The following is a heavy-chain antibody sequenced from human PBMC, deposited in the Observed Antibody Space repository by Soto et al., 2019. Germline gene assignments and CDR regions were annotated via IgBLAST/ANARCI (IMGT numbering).Heavy chain of an antibody. CDR2: IYSTGTT. Sequence: PAEPLSLTCSVSGGSIRNYYWTWIRRPPGKGLEWIGYIYSTGTTKFNPSLRSRVTISVDTSRNQFSLDLKSVTAADTAIYYCAREVASYGSTYYDSWGQGTLVTVSS. J-gene: IGHJ4*02. CDR3: AREVASYGSTYYDS. D-gene: IGHD5-18*01. V-gene: IGHV4-59*01. CDR1: GGSIRNYY.